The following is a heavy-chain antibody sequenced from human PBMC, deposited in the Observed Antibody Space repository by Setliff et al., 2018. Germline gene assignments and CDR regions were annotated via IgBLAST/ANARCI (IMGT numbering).Heavy chain of an antibody. Sequence: SETLSLTCAVSGGSISSGSYYWSWIRQPAGKGLEWVGRLHTSGSTNYNPSLKSRLTISADASTNQFSLKLYSVTAADTAVYYCRYWSGYYNNDYWGQGTLVTVSS. D-gene: IGHD3-3*01. V-gene: IGHV4-61*02. CDR3: RYWSGYYNNDY. J-gene: IGHJ4*02. CDR2: LHTSGST. CDR1: GGSISSGSYY.